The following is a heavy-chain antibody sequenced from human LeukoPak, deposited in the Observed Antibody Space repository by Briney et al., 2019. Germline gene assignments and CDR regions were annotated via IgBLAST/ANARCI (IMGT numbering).Heavy chain of an antibody. CDR2: ISSTSSYI. CDR3: ARDSSGWSVDY. D-gene: IGHD6-19*01. J-gene: IGHJ4*02. CDR1: GFTFSDYY. Sequence: GGSLRLSCAASGFTFSDYYMSWIRQAPGKGLEWVSFISSTSSYIKDADSVKGRFTISRDNAKKLLYLQMNSLRAEDTAVYYCARDSSGWSVDYWGQGTLVTVSS. V-gene: IGHV3-11*05.